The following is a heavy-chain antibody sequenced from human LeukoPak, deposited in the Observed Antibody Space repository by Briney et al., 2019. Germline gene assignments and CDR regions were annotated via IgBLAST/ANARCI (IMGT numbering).Heavy chain of an antibody. CDR3: ARERIAVAGTNWFDP. CDR2: INPSGGST. D-gene: IGHD6-19*01. V-gene: IGHV1-46*01. CDR1: GYTFTSYY. Sequence: ASVKVPCKASGYTFTSYYMHWVRRAPGQGLEWMGIINPSGGSTSYAQKFQGRVTMTRDTSTSTVYMELSSLRSEDTAVYYCARERIAVAGTNWFDPWGQGTLVTVSS. J-gene: IGHJ5*02.